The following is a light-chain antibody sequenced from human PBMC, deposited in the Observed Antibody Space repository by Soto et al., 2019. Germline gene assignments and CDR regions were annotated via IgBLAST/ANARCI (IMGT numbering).Light chain of an antibody. CDR2: EAS. J-gene: IGLJ1*01. Sequence: QSVLTQPPSVSGSPGQSVIISCTGTSTDFVSYNRVSWYQQPPGTAPKLIIYEASNRPSGVPDRFSGSKSGNTASLTISGLQAADEADYYCSLYTSENTYVFGTGTKVTVL. CDR1: STDFVSYNR. V-gene: IGLV2-18*01. CDR3: SLYTSENTYV.